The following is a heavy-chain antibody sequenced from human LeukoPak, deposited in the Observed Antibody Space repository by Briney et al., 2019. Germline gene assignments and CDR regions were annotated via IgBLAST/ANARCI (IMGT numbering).Heavy chain of an antibody. CDR2: ITSSGGNI. CDR3: ARVKAGATISDFYYYMDV. V-gene: IGHV3-64*01. J-gene: IGHJ6*03. CDR1: GFTFSSYS. D-gene: IGHD1-26*01. Sequence: GGSLRLPCAASGFTFSSYSMNWVRQAPGKRLEFVSAITSSGGNIHYANSVKGRFTISRDNSKNSLYLQMGGLRTEDMAVYHCARVKAGATISDFYYYMDVWGKGTTVTVSS.